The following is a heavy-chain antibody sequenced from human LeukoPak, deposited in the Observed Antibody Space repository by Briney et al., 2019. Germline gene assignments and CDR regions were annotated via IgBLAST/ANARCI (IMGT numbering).Heavy chain of an antibody. CDR1: RYTFSRYG. CDR2: IWYDGSNK. CDR3: ARGQQQLGS. Sequence: PGGSLRLPCAASRYTFSRYGMHWVRQAPGKGLEWVAVIWYDGSNKYYADSVKGRFTISRDNSKNTLYLQMNSLRAEDTAVYYCARGQQQLGSWGQGTLVTVSS. D-gene: IGHD6-13*01. J-gene: IGHJ4*02. V-gene: IGHV3-33*01.